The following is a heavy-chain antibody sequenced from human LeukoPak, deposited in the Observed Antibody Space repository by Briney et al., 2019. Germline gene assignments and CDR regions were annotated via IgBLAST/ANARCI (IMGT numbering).Heavy chain of an antibody. CDR2: INRNGSST. CDR1: GFTFSSYC. D-gene: IGHD3-22*01. CDR3: ARREVYYYESSGYYYYYYYMDI. V-gene: IGHV3-74*01. Sequence: GGSLRLSCAASGFTFSSYCMHWVRQAPGKGLEWVSRINRNGSSTSYAASVKGRFTISRDNAKNTLYLQMNSLRADDTAVYYCARREVYYYESSGYYYYYYYMDIWGKGATVTVSS. J-gene: IGHJ6*03.